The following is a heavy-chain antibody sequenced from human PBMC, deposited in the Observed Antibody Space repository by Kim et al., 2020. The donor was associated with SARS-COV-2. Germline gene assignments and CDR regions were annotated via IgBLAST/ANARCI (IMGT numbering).Heavy chain of an antibody. CDR3: AKDIGGGNYYYYGLDV. D-gene: IGHD2-15*01. Sequence: GGSLRLSCAASGINFRTYAMHWVRQAPGKGLEWVSVIFSGGSSTYYADSVKGRFTISRATSKTTLYLQMNSLRAEDTAVYYCAKDIGGGNYYYYGLDVWGQGTTVTVS. CDR2: IFSGGSST. J-gene: IGHJ6*01. V-gene: IGHV3-23*03. CDR1: GINFRTYA.